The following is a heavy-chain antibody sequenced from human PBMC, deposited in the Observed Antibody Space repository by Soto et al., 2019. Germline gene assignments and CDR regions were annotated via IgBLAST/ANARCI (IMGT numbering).Heavy chain of an antibody. V-gene: IGHV3-33*01. J-gene: IGHJ6*02. Sequence: GGSLRLSCAASGFTFSSYGMHWVRQAPGKGLEWVAVIWYDGSDKYYADSVKGRFTISRDNSKNTLYLQMNSLRAEDTAVYYCARTSGSSYYYGMDVWGQGTTVTVSS. D-gene: IGHD3-10*01. CDR3: ARTSGSSYYYGMDV. CDR1: GFTFSSYG. CDR2: IWYDGSDK.